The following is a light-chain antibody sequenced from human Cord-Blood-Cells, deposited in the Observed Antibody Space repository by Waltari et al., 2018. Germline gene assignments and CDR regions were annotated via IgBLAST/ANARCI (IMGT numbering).Light chain of an antibody. J-gene: IGLJ3*02. CDR2: RNN. CDR3: AAWDDSLSGWV. V-gene: IGLV1-47*01. Sequence: QSVLTQPPSASGTPGQRVTISCSASSSNIGSNYGYLYQQLPGTAPKLLIYRNNQRPSGVPDRFSGSKSGTSASLAISGLRSEDEADYYCAAWDDSLSGWVFGGGTKLTVL. CDR1: SSNIGSNY.